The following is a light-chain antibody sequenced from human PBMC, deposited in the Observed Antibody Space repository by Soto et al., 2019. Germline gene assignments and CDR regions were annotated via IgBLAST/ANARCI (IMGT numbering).Light chain of an antibody. CDR2: GVS. V-gene: IGKV3-20*01. CDR3: QQYTGPPTT. Sequence: EIVLTQSPGTLFLSPGERAPLSCRASQSVNSNYLAWHQQKPGQAPRLLIYGVSSRATGIPDRFSGSGSGTDFTLTITRLEPEDSAVYFCQQYTGPPTTFGQGTRLEIK. J-gene: IGKJ5*01. CDR1: QSVNSNY.